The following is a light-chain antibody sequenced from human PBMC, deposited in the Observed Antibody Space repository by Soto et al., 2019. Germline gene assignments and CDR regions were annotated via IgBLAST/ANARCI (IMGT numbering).Light chain of an antibody. V-gene: IGLV1-44*01. Sequence: QSVLTQPPSASGTPGQRVTISCSGSSSNIGSNTVNWYQQLPGTAPKLLIYSNNQRPSGVPDRFSGSKSGTSASLAISGLQSEDEADYYCAAWDDSLTLLVFGGGTKLTVL. CDR2: SNN. CDR1: SSNIGSNT. CDR3: AAWDDSLTLLV. J-gene: IGLJ2*01.